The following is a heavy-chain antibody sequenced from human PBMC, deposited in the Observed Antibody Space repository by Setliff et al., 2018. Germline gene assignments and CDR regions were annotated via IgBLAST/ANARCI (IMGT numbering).Heavy chain of an antibody. V-gene: IGHV4-39*01. J-gene: IGHJ3*02. CDR1: GGSISSSSSY. CDR3: ARGLAVIRAFDI. D-gene: IGHD3-10*01. CDR2: IYYSGST. Sequence: SETLSLPCTVSGGSISSSSSYWGWLRQPPGKGLEWIGSIYYSGSTYYNPSLKSRVTVFVDTPKNLFSLKLSSVTAADTAVYYCARGLAVIRAFDIWGQGTMVTVSS.